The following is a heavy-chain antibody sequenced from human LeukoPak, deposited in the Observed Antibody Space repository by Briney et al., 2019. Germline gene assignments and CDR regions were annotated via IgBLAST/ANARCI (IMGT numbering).Heavy chain of an antibody. CDR1: GFTVSSNY. V-gene: IGHV4-39*01. CDR2: IYYSGST. D-gene: IGHD2-2*01. CDR3: ARLTSNGATYFEY. J-gene: IGHJ4*02. Sequence: NPGGSLRLSCAASGFTVSSNYMSWVRQPPGKGLEWIGRIYYSGSTYYNPSLQSRVTISIDTSKNQFSLKLSSVTAADTAVYYCARLTSNGATYFEYWGQGTLVTVSS.